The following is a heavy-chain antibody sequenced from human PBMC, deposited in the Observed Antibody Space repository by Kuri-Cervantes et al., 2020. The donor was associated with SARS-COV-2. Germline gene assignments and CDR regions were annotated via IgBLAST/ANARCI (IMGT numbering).Heavy chain of an antibody. CDR3: ARSFDSSSWHLFDY. D-gene: IGHD6-13*01. Sequence: GGSLRLSCAASGFTFSSYWMSWVRQAPGKGLEWVANIKQDGSEKYYVDSVKGRFTISRDNAKNSLYLQMNSLRAEDTAVYYCARSFDSSSWHLFDYWGQGTLVTVSS. CDR1: GFTFSSYW. V-gene: IGHV3-7*01. CDR2: IKQDGSEK. J-gene: IGHJ4*02.